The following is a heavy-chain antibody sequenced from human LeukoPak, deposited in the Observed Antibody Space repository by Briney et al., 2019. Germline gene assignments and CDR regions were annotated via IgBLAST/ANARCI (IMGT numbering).Heavy chain of an antibody. CDR1: GGSIRSGSYY. CDR3: ARVYTVMGATTVDHYHYYMDV. CDR2: IYTRGTT. V-gene: IGHV4-61*09. Sequence: PSETLSLTCTVSGGSIRSGSYYWSWIRQPAGQGLEWIRHIYTRGTTNYNPSVKSRVTVSLDTSKSQISLKLSSVTAADTAIYYCARVYTVMGATTVDHYHYYMDVWGKGTTVTVSS. J-gene: IGHJ6*03. D-gene: IGHD5-18*01.